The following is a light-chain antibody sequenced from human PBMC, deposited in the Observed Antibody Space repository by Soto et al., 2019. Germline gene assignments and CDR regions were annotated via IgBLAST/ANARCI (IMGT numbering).Light chain of an antibody. CDR2: GNS. V-gene: IGLV1-40*01. J-gene: IGLJ3*02. Sequence: QLVLTQPPSVSGAPGQRVTISCTGSSSNIGAGYDVHWYQQLPGTAPKLLIYGNSNRPSGVPDRFSGSKSGTSASLAITGLQAEDEADYYCQSYDSRLSGHWVFGGGTKLTVL. CDR3: QSYDSRLSGHWV. CDR1: SSNIGAGYD.